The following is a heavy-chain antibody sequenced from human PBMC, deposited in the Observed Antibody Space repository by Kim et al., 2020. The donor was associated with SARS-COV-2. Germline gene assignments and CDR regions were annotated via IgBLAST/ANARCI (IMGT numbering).Heavy chain of an antibody. V-gene: IGHV3-30*18. CDR2: ISYDGTIQ. D-gene: IGHD2-2*01. CDR1: GLTFRNYG. CDR3: AKGPIAVVPGGKMWLDP. Sequence: GGSLRLSCAASGLTFRNYGMHWVRQAPGKGLEWVGDISYDGTIQYYGDSVEGRFTISRDNSKNTLYLQMNSLRVEDTAVYYCAKGPIAVVPGGKMWLDPWGQGTLVTVSS. J-gene: IGHJ5*02.